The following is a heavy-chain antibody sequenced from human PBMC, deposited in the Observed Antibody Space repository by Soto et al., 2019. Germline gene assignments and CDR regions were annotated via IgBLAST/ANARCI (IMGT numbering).Heavy chain of an antibody. J-gene: IGHJ6*02. Sequence: ASVKVSCKASGYTFTSYGISWVRQAPGQGLEWMGWISAYNGNTNYAQKLQGRVTMTTDTSTSTAYMELRSLRSDDTAVYYCARDQSFWSGYLLNLNYYYYGMDVWGQGTTVTVSS. CDR2: ISAYNGNT. CDR3: ARDQSFWSGYLLNLNYYYYGMDV. V-gene: IGHV1-18*01. CDR1: GYTFTSYG. D-gene: IGHD3-3*01.